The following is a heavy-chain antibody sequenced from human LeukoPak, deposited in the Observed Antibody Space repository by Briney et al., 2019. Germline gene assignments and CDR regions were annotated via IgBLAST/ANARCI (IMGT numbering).Heavy chain of an antibody. D-gene: IGHD2-15*01. J-gene: IGHJ5*02. CDR2: INHSGST. CDR1: GGSFSDYS. CDR3: ARHGVATWFDP. Sequence: SETLSLTCAVYGGSFSDYSWSWLRQPPGKGLEWIGEINHSGSTNYNPSLKSRVIMSVDASKNQFSVKLRSVTAADTAVYYCARHGVATWFDPWGQGTLVTVSS. V-gene: IGHV4-34*01.